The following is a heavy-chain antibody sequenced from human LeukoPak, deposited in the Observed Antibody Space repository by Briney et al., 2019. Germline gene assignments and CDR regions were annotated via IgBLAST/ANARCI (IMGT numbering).Heavy chain of an antibody. CDR3: ARDPDLTRGYSYGPSLDY. D-gene: IGHD5-18*01. J-gene: IGHJ4*02. CDR1: GGTFSSYA. Sequence: VASVKVSCKASGGTFSSYAISWVRQAPGQGLEWMGRIIPIFGTANYAQKFQGRVTITMDESTSTAYMELSSLRSEDTAVYYCARDPDLTRGYSYGPSLDYWGQGTLVTVSS. V-gene: IGHV1-69*05. CDR2: IIPIFGTA.